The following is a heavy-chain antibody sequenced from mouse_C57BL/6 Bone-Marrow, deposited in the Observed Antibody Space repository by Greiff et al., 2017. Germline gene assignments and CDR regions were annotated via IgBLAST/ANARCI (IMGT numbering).Heavy chain of an antibody. CDR3: ARSGTITTVVFPDS. CDR2: INPGSGGT. D-gene: IGHD1-1*01. J-gene: IGHJ2*01. V-gene: IGHV1-54*01. CDR1: GYAFTNYL. Sequence: VQLQESGAELVRPGTSVKVSCKASGYAFTNYLIEWVKQRPGQGLEWIGVINPGSGGTNYNEKFKGKATLTADKSSSTAYMQLSSLTSEDSAVYFGARSGTITTVVFPDSWGQGTTLTVSS.